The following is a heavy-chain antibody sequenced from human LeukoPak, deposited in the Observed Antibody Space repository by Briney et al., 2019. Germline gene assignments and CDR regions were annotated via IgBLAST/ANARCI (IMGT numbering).Heavy chain of an antibody. Sequence: GGSLRLSCAASGFTFNSYGMHWVRQAPGKGLEWVAVVSYDGSNKYYADSVKGRFTISRDNSKNTLYLQMNSLRAEDTAVYYCAKDGQRGGYYKGCDYWGQGTLVTVSS. CDR2: VSYDGSNK. CDR3: AKDGQRGGYYKGCDY. D-gene: IGHD5-24*01. CDR1: GFTFNSYG. V-gene: IGHV3-30*18. J-gene: IGHJ4*02.